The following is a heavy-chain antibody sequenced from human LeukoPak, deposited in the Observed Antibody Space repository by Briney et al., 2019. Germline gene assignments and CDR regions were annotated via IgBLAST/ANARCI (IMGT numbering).Heavy chain of an antibody. CDR3: ARDLDVVMVYGIPSPYGMDV. Sequence: GGSLRLSCAASGFTFSNFWMHWVRQAPGKGLVWVALIYGDGSFTRYADSVKGRFTISRDNTKNTLYLQMNSLRAEDTAVYYCARDLDVVMVYGIPSPYGMDVWGQGTTVAVSS. CDR2: IYGDGSFT. V-gene: IGHV3-74*01. CDR1: GFTFSNFW. D-gene: IGHD2-8*01. J-gene: IGHJ6*02.